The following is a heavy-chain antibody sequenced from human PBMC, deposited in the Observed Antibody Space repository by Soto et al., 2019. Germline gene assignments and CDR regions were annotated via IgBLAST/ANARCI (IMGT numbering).Heavy chain of an antibody. CDR1: GGSISSSNW. V-gene: IGHV4-4*02. D-gene: IGHD6-19*01. Sequence: PSETLSLTCAVSGGSISSSNWWSWVRQPPGKGLEWIGEIYHSGSTNYNPSLKSRVTISVDKSKNQFSLKLSSVTAADTAVYDCARDLKIAVAGTGSNWFDPWGQGTLVTVS. J-gene: IGHJ5*02. CDR2: IYHSGST. CDR3: ARDLKIAVAGTGSNWFDP.